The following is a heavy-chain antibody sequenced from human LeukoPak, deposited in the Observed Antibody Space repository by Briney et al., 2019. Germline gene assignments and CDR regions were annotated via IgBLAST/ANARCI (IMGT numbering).Heavy chain of an antibody. CDR2: IWYDGSNK. V-gene: IGHV3-33*01. J-gene: IGHJ4*02. D-gene: IGHD3-3*01. Sequence: PGGSLRLSCAASGFTFSSYGMHWVRQAPGKGLEWVAVIWYDGSNKYYADSVKGRFTISRDNSKNTLYLQMNSLRAEDTAVYYCARGHGPYYDFWSGYYGYWGQGTLVTVSS. CDR1: GFTFSSYG. CDR3: ARGHGPYYDFWSGYYGY.